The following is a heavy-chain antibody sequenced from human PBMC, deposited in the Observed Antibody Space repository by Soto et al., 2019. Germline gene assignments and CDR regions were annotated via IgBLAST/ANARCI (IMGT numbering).Heavy chain of an antibody. V-gene: IGHV3-11*01. CDR1: GFTFSDYC. D-gene: IGHD1-26*01. CDR2: ISSSGSTI. CDR3: ARVFFDKWVRQGGFDY. Sequence: QVQLVESGGGLGKPGGSLRLSCAASGFTFSDYCMSWIRQAPGKGLEWVSYISSSGSTIYYADSVKGRFTISRDNAKNSLYLQMNSLRAEDTAVYYCARVFFDKWVRQGGFDYWGQGTLVTVSS. J-gene: IGHJ4*02.